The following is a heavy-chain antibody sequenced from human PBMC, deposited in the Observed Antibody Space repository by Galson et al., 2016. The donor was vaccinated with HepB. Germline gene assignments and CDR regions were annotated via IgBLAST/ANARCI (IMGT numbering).Heavy chain of an antibody. J-gene: IGHJ2*01. D-gene: IGHD2-8*01. CDR3: ARLLGDCTNGVCWHPYWYFDL. CDR1: GGPISGHY. Sequence: SETLSLTCTVSGGPISGHYWTWIRQPPGKGLEYIGYICYSGSTNYNPSLKSRVTISLDPSKNHFSLKLSSVTAADPAVFYCARLLGDCTNGVCWHPYWYFDLWGRGTLVTVSP. V-gene: IGHV4-59*11. CDR2: ICYSGST.